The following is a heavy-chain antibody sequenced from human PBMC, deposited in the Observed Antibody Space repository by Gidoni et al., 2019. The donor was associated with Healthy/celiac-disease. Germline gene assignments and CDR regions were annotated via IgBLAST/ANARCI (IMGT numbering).Heavy chain of an antibody. Sequence: QVQLQQWGAGLLKPSETLSLTCSVYGGSFSGYYWSWIRQPPGKGLEWIGEINHSGSTNYNPSLKSRVTISVDTSKNQFSLKLSLVTAADTAVYYCARTHSSSVVPFDYWGQGTLVTVSS. CDR2: INHSGST. J-gene: IGHJ4*02. V-gene: IGHV4-34*01. CDR1: GGSFSGYY. D-gene: IGHD6-6*01. CDR3: ARTHSSSVVPFDY.